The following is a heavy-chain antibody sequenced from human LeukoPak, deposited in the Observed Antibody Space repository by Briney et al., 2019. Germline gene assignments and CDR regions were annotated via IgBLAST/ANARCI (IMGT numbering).Heavy chain of an antibody. CDR2: INSDGSST. Sequence: GGSLRLSCAASGFTFSSYWMHWVRQAPGKGLVWVSRINSDGSSTSYGDSVKGRFTISRDNAKGTLYLQMHSLRVEDTAVYYCIRGPTYFDSWGQGTLVTVSS. V-gene: IGHV3-74*01. CDR1: GFTFSSYW. J-gene: IGHJ4*02. CDR3: IRGPTYFDS.